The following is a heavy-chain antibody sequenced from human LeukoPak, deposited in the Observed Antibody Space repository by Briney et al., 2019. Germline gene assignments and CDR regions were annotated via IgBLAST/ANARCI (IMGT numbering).Heavy chain of an antibody. D-gene: IGHD6-13*01. V-gene: IGHV3-21*01. CDR2: ISSSSSYI. J-gene: IGHJ6*02. CDR1: GFTFSSYS. CDR3: ARAKGAAGTSFHYYYYGMDV. Sequence: GGSLRLSCAASGFTFSSYSMNWVRQAPGKGLEWVSSISSSSSYIYYADSVKGRFTISRDNAKNSLYLQMNSLRAEDTAVYYCARAKGAAGTSFHYYYYGMDVWGQGTTVTVSS.